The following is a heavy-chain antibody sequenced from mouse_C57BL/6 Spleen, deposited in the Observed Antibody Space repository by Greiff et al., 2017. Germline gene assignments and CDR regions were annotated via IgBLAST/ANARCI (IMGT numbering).Heavy chain of an antibody. V-gene: IGHV1-5*01. J-gene: IGHJ2*01. Sequence: EVQLQQSGTVLARPGASVKMSCKTSGYTFTSYWMHWVKQRPGQGLEWIGAIYPGNSDTSYNQKFKGKAKLTAVTSACTAYMELSSLTNEDSAVYYCLTTVVGDFDYWGQGTTLTVSS. CDR1: GYTFTSYW. CDR3: LTTVVGDFDY. D-gene: IGHD1-1*01. CDR2: IYPGNSDT.